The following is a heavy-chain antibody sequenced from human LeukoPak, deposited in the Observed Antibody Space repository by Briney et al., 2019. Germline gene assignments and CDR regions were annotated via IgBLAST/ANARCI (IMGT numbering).Heavy chain of an antibody. Sequence: SVKVSCKASGGTFSSYAISWVRQAPGQGLEWMGGIIPILGTANYAQKFQGRVTISADESTSTAYMELSSLRSEDTAVYYCAREGEMATPNFDYWGQGTLVTVSS. J-gene: IGHJ4*02. CDR1: GGTFSSYA. D-gene: IGHD5-24*01. CDR3: AREGEMATPNFDY. V-gene: IGHV1-69*13. CDR2: IIPILGTA.